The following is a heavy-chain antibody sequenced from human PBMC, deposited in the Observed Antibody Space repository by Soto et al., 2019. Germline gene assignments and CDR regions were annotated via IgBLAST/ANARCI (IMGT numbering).Heavy chain of an antibody. Sequence: ASVKVSCKASGYTFTSYGISWVRQAPGQGLEWMGWISAYNGNTNYAQKLQGRVTMTTDTSTSTAYMELRSLRSDDTAVYYCARGNSGYSSGWYAPLDYFDSWGQETLVTVSS. CDR2: ISAYNGNT. CDR1: GYTFTSYG. V-gene: IGHV1-18*01. D-gene: IGHD6-19*01. CDR3: ARGNSGYSSGWYAPLDYFDS. J-gene: IGHJ4*02.